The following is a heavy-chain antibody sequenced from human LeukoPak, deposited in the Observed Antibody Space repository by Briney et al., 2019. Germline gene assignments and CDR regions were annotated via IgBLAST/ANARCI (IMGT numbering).Heavy chain of an antibody. CDR1: GGTFSSYA. CDR2: IIPIFGTA. CDR3: ARDMGHPTQLTLGLDYFAFDY. V-gene: IGHV1-69*05. Sequence: SVKVSCKASGGTFSSYAISWVRQAPGQGLEWMGGIIPIFGTANYAQKFQGRVTITTDESTSTAYMELSSLRSEDTAVYYCARDMGHPTQLTLGLDYFAFDYWGQGTLVTVSS. D-gene: IGHD2/OR15-2a*01. J-gene: IGHJ4*02.